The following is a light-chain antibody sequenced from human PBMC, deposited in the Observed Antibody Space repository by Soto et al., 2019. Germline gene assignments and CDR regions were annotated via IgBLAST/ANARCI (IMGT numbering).Light chain of an antibody. CDR2: GNS. J-gene: IGLJ2*01. Sequence: QSVLTQPPSVSGASGQRVTISCTGSSSNIGAGYDVHWYQQLPGTAPKLLIYGNSNRPSGVPDRFSGSKSGTSASLAITGLQAEDEADYYCQSYDSSLSGNVVFGGGTKVTVL. V-gene: IGLV1-40*01. CDR1: SSNIGAGYD. CDR3: QSYDSSLSGNVV.